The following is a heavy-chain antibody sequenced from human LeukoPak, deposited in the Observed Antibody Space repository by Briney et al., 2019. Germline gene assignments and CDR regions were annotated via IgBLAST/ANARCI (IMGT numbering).Heavy chain of an antibody. D-gene: IGHD5-12*01. Sequence: SETLSLTCSVSGYLINSGYCWGWFRQSPGKGLGWIGSIYSTGDTYDKRSLKRRVSISVDSSKNQFSLKLRSVTAADTAVYYCASRATVANIYFDSWGQGNLVTVSS. CDR2: IYSTGDT. J-gene: IGHJ4*02. V-gene: IGHV4-38-2*02. CDR3: ASRATVANIYFDS. CDR1: GYLINSGYC.